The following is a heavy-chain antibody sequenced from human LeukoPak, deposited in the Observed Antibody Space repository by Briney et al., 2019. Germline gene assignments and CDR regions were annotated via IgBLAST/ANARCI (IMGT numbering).Heavy chain of an antibody. D-gene: IGHD3-22*01. CDR2: IYYSGST. CDR3: ARAADYYDNSGYSRRSWFDP. J-gene: IGHJ5*02. Sequence: SETLSLTCTVSGGSISSYYWSWIRQPPGKGLEWIGYIYYSGSTNYNPSLKSRVTISVDTSKNQFSLKLSSVTAADTAVYYCARAADYYDNSGYSRRSWFDPWGQGTLVTVSS. V-gene: IGHV4-59*01. CDR1: GGSISSYY.